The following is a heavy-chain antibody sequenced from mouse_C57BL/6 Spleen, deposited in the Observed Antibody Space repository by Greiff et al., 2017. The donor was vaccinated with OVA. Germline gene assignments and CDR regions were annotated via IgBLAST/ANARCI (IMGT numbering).Heavy chain of an antibody. D-gene: IGHD3-2*02. V-gene: IGHV2-6*03. CDR1: GFSLTSYG. Sequence: VQLQQSGPGLVAPSQSLSITCTVSGFSLTSYGVHWVRQPPGKGLEWLVVIWSDGSTTYNSALKSRLSISKDNSKSQVFLKMNSLQTDDTAMYYCARDSSGYVRDAMDYWGQGTSVTVSS. J-gene: IGHJ4*01. CDR3: ARDSSGYVRDAMDY. CDR2: IWSDGST.